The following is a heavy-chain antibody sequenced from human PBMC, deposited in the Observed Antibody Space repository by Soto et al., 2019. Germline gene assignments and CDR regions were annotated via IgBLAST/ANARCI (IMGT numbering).Heavy chain of an antibody. V-gene: IGHV4-59*08. CDR3: ARLGGYYESLDT. Sequence: XXTLSLTYTVSGGTIDSYYGTWIRQPRGKGLEWIGXVYYNXTTTYSNSLKXXVTLSADXXTNPISLKMSSVTAADTAFYYCARLGGYYESLDTCGRGTLVNVSS. D-gene: IGHD3-22*01. J-gene: IGHJ5*02. CDR1: GGTIDSYY. CDR2: VYYNXTT.